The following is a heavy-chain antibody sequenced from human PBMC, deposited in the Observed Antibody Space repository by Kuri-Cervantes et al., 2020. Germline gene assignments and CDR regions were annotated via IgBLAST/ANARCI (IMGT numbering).Heavy chain of an antibody. D-gene: IGHD4-23*01. V-gene: IGHV3-74*01. CDR2: INSDGSST. J-gene: IGHJ4*02. CDR1: GFTFSSYW. CDR3: AKSRTTVVTDKNFDY. Sequence: GESLKISCAASGFTFSSYWMHWVRQAPGKGLVWVSRINSDGSSTSYADSVKGRFTISRDNAKNTLYLQMNSLRAEDTAVYYCAKSRTTVVTDKNFDYWGQGTLVTVSS.